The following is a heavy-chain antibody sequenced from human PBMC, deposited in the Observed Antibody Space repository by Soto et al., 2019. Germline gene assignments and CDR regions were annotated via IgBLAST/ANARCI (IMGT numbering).Heavy chain of an antibody. CDR2: IYYRGST. Sequence: PSETLSLTCTVSGGSISSTAHYWSWIRQHPGKGLEWIGYIYYRGSTYYNPSLKSRVTLSVDTSKNQLSLKLTSVTAADTAVYYCAGEFQNRFDPWGQGTLVTVSS. CDR1: GGSISSTAHY. J-gene: IGHJ5*02. V-gene: IGHV4-31*03. CDR3: AGEFQNRFDP.